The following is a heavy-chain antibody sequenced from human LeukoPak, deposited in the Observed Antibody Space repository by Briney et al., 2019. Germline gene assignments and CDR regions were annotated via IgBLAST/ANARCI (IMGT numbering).Heavy chain of an antibody. Sequence: GGSLRLSCAASGFTLSGYWMSWVRRAPGKGLEWVANIKQDGDEKYYVDSVEGRFTISRDNTKNSVFLQMNSLRAEDTAIYYCARDRAVAGLFDNWGQGTLVTVSS. D-gene: IGHD6-19*01. V-gene: IGHV3-7*01. CDR1: GFTLSGYW. CDR2: IKQDGDEK. J-gene: IGHJ4*02. CDR3: ARDRAVAGLFDN.